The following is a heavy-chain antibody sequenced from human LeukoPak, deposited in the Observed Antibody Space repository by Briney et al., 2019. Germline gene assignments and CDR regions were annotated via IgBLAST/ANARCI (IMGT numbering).Heavy chain of an antibody. CDR3: AEEYCSSTSCSDY. Sequence: SGGSLRLSCAASGFTFSSYWMSWVRQAPGKGLEWVANIKQDGSEKYYVDSVKGRFTISRDNAKNSLYLQMNSLRAEDTAVYYCAEEYCSSTSCSDYWGQGTLVTVSS. V-gene: IGHV3-7*01. J-gene: IGHJ4*02. CDR1: GFTFSSYW. D-gene: IGHD2-2*01. CDR2: IKQDGSEK.